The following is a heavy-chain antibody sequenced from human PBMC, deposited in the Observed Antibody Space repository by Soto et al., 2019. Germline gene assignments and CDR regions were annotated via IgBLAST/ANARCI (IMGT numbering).Heavy chain of an antibody. V-gene: IGHV4-39*01. Sequence: SETLSLTCTVSGGSISSSSYYWGWIRQPPGKGLVWIGSIYYSGSTYYNPSLKSRVTISVDTSKNQFSLNLSSVTAADTAVYYGASPPTYCSYGRDVWGQETTVTVSS. J-gene: IGHJ6*02. CDR1: GGSISSSSYY. D-gene: IGHD1-26*01. CDR3: ASPPTYCSYGRDV. CDR2: IYYSGST.